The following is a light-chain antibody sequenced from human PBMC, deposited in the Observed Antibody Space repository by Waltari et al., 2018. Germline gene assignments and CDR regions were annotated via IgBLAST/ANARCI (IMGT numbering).Light chain of an antibody. Sequence: EIVLTQSPATLSLSPGERATLPCRASQSVSSYLAWYQQKHGQAPRLLIYDASNRATGIPARFSGSGSGTDFTLTISSLEPEDFAVYYCQQRSNWHLYTFGQGTKLEIK. CDR1: QSVSSY. V-gene: IGKV3-11*01. CDR3: QQRSNWHLYT. CDR2: DAS. J-gene: IGKJ2*01.